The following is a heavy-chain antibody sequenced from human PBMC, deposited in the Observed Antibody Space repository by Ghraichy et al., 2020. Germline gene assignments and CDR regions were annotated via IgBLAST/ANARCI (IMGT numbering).Heavy chain of an antibody. CDR3: ARDEGLSIAVAGSGY. D-gene: IGHD6-19*01. J-gene: IGHJ4*02. V-gene: IGHV1-18*01. CDR2: ISAYNCNT. Sequence: ASVKVSCKASGYTFTSYGISWVRQAPGQGLEWMGWISAYNCNTNYAQKLQGRVTMTTDTSTSTAYMELRSLRSDDTAVYYCARDEGLSIAVAGSGYWGQGTLVTVSS. CDR1: GYTFTSYG.